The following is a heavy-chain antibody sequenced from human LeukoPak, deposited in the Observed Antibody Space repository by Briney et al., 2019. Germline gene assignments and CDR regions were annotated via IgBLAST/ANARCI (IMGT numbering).Heavy chain of an antibody. V-gene: IGHV4-34*01. CDR3: ARGRLAYCSGGSCYPFYYYYGMDV. CDR1: GGSFSGYY. D-gene: IGHD2-15*01. CDR2: INHSGST. J-gene: IGHJ6*02. Sequence: PSETLSLTCAVYGGSFSGYYWSWIRQPPGKGQEWIGEINHSGSTNYNPSLKSRVTISVDTSKNQFSLKLSSVTTADTAVYYCARGRLAYCSGGSCYPFYYYYGMDVWGQGTTVTVSS.